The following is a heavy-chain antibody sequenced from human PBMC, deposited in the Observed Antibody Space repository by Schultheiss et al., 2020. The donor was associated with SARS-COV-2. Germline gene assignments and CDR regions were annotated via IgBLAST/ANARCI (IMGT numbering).Heavy chain of an antibody. D-gene: IGHD6-6*01. Sequence: GESLKISCAASGFTFSSYAMHWVRQAPGKGLEWVAVISYDGSNKYYADSVKGRFTISRDNSKNTLYLQMNSLRAEDTAVYYCARDGGLYSSSSYFDYWGQGTLVTVSS. CDR1: GFTFSSYA. V-gene: IGHV3-30-3*01. CDR2: ISYDGSNK. CDR3: ARDGGLYSSSSYFDY. J-gene: IGHJ4*02.